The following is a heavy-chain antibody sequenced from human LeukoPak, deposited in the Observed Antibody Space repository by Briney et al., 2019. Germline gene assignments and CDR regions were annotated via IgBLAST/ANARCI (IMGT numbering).Heavy chain of an antibody. CDR3: ARDLAGGFGDPLGMDV. D-gene: IGHD3-10*01. CDR2: IYHSGST. V-gene: IGHV4-30-2*01. CDR1: GGIISSGGYS. Sequence: SETLSLTCAVSGGIISSGGYSWSWIRQPPGKGLEWFGYIYHSGSTYYNPSLKSRVTISVDRSKNQFSLKLSSVTAADTAVYYCARDLAGGFGDPLGMDVWGQGTTVTVSS. J-gene: IGHJ6*02.